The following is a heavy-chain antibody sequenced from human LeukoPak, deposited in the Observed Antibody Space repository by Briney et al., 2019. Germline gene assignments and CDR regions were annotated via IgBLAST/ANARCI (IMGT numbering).Heavy chain of an antibody. CDR3: ARLVDFWSGSTPHYYYYMDV. J-gene: IGHJ6*03. CDR1: GYTFTSYG. CDR2: ISAYNGNT. Sequence: GASVKVSCKASGYTFTSYGISWVRQAPGQGLVWMGWISAYNGNTNYAQKLQGRVTMTTDTSTSTAYMELRSLRSDDTAVYYCARLVDFWSGSTPHYYYYMDVWGKGTTVTVSS. D-gene: IGHD3-3*01. V-gene: IGHV1-18*01.